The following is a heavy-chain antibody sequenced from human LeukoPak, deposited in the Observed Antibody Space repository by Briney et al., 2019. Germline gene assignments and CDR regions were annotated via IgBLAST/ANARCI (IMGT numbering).Heavy chain of an antibody. CDR1: GFTFSSYS. CDR2: ISSSSSTI. V-gene: IGHV3-48*01. CDR3: ANEDIVVVPAAPRKDYYYYYMDV. Sequence: PGRSLRLSCAASGFTFSSYSMNWVRQAPGKGLEWVSYISSSSSTIYYADSVKGRFTISRDNAKNSLYLQMNSLRAEDTAVYYCANEDIVVVPAAPRKDYYYYYMDVWGKGTTVTVSS. D-gene: IGHD2-2*01. J-gene: IGHJ6*03.